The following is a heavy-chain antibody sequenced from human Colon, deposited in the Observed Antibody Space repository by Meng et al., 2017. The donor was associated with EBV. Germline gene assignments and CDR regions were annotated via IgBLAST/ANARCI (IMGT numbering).Heavy chain of an antibody. CDR3: ASYNSFSGSYYNGIDY. D-gene: IGHD3-10*01. V-gene: IGHV4-39*01. CDR1: AGSISSVPYR. Sequence: REWGQGVVKLSETLPRSCLVPAGSISSVPYRCAWTRQAPGKGREWIGWVYSSRSNSYSPSLKCRVTISVDSSKTKFALKLTSVLAADPSLYYCASYNSFSGSYYNGIDYWGQGTLVTISS. CDR2: VYSSRSN. J-gene: IGHJ4*02.